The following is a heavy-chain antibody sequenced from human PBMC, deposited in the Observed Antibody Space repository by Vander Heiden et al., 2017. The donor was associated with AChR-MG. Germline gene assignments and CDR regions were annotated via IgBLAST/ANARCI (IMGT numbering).Heavy chain of an antibody. J-gene: IGHJ6*02. CDR3: ARDGYRPGEDYYYYGMDV. CDR1: GFTFSSYR. D-gene: IGHD3-22*01. V-gene: IGHV3-21*01. CDR2: ISSSSSYI. Sequence: EVQLVESGGGLVKPGGSLRLSCAASGFTFSSYRMNWVRQAPGKGLEWVSSISSSSSYIYYADSVKGRFTISRDNAKNSLYLQMNSLRAEDTAVYYCARDGYRPGEDYYYYGMDVWGQGTTVTVSS.